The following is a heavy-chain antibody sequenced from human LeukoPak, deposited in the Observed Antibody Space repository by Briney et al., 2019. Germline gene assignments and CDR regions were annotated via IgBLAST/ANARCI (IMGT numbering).Heavy chain of an antibody. CDR3: ARASRWSQYFQH. CDR1: GGSISSGGYY. J-gene: IGHJ1*01. D-gene: IGHD6-13*01. CDR2: IYYSGST. V-gene: IGHV4-31*03. Sequence: SETLSLTCTVSGGSISSGGYYWSWIRQHPGKGLEWIGYIYYSGSTYYNPSLKSRVTISVDTSKNQFSLKLSSVTAADTAVYYCARASRWSQYFQHWGQGTLVTVSS.